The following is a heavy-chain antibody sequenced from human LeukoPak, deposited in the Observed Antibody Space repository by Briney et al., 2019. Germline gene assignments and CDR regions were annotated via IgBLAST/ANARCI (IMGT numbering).Heavy chain of an antibody. CDR2: IYPGDSDT. CDR3: ARRNYYDSSGYPSPFDY. CDR1: GYSFTSYW. V-gene: IGHV5-51*01. D-gene: IGHD3-22*01. J-gene: IGHJ4*02. Sequence: GESLKISCQGSGYSFTSYWIGWVRQMPGKGLEWMGIIYPGDSDTRYSPSFQGQVTISADKSISTAYLQWSSLKASDTAMYYCARRNYYDSSGYPSPFDYWGQGTLVTVSS.